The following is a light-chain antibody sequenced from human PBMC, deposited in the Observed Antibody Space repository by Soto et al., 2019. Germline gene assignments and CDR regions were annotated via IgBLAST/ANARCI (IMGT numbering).Light chain of an antibody. Sequence: DIQMTQSPSTLSASVGDRVTITCRASQSISSWLAWYQQKPGKAPKLLIYKASSLESGLPSRFSGSGSGTEFTLTIRRPPPADFATSYCQQYNSYSSFGKAPKVDI. CDR1: QSISSW. V-gene: IGKV1-5*03. J-gene: IGKJ1*01. CDR2: KAS. CDR3: QQYNSYSS.